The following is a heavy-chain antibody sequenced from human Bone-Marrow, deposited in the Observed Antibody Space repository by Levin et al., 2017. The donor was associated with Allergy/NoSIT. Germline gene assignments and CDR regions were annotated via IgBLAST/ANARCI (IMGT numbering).Heavy chain of an antibody. D-gene: IGHD1-26*01. J-gene: IGHJ3*02. Sequence: GESLKISFAASGFSFSRHAMHWVRQAPGKGLEWVAFILYDGRNKYYADSVKGRFTISRDNSKNTLYLQMNSLRAEDTAVYYCARDIGEWELLLSAFDIWGQGTMVTVSP. CDR2: ILYDGRNK. CDR3: ARDIGEWELLLSAFDI. V-gene: IGHV3-30*04. CDR1: GFSFSRHA.